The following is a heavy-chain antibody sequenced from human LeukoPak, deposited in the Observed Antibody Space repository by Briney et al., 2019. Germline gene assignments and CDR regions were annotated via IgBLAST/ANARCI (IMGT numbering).Heavy chain of an antibody. Sequence: SETLSLTCDVYGGSFSGYYWSWIRQPPGKGLEWIGEINHSGSTNYNPSLKSRVTISVDTSKNQFSLKLSSVTAADTAVYYCARGRLEETTVTTTDDYWGQGTLVTVSS. CDR1: GGSFSGYY. J-gene: IGHJ4*02. V-gene: IGHV4-34*01. CDR3: ARGRLEETTVTTTDDY. CDR2: INHSGST. D-gene: IGHD4-17*01.